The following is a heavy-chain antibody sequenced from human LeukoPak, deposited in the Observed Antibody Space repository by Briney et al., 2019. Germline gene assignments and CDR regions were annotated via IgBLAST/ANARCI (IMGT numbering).Heavy chain of an antibody. CDR2: INHSGST. CDR3: ARSSGIFGVVTSRPFDY. CDR1: GGSFSGYY. Sequence: SETLSLTCAVYGGSFSGYYWSWIRQPPGKGLEWIGEINHSGSTNYNPSLKSRVTISVDTSKNQFSLKLSSVTAADTAVYYCARSSGIFGVVTSRPFDYWGQGTLVTVSS. D-gene: IGHD3-3*01. J-gene: IGHJ4*02. V-gene: IGHV4-34*01.